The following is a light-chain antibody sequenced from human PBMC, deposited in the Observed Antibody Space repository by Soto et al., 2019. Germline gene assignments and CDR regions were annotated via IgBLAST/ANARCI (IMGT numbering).Light chain of an antibody. Sequence: SLGDRVTLTCRASQTISSWLAWYQQKPGKAPTLLSYDASSLESGVPSRFSGSGSGTEFTLTISSLQPDDFETYYCQQYNSYPWTFGQGTKVDIK. J-gene: IGKJ1*01. CDR2: DAS. V-gene: IGKV1-5*01. CDR1: QTISSW. CDR3: QQYNSYPWT.